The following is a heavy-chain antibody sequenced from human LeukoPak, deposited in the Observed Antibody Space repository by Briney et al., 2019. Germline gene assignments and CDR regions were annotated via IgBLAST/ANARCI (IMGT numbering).Heavy chain of an antibody. J-gene: IGHJ4*02. Sequence: GGSLRLSCAASGFTFRCYWMVWLGPAPGKGLEGVANIKEDESAKQQADSVKGRITITRDNAQNSVYLQMSSPRGEDTAVYYCARDVGGSLDYWGQGTLVTVSS. V-gene: IGHV3-7*01. CDR3: ARDVGGSLDY. CDR1: GFTFRCYW. CDR2: IKEDESAK. D-gene: IGHD1-26*01.